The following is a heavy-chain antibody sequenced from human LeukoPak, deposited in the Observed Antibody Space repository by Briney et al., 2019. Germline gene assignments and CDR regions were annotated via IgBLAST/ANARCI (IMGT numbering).Heavy chain of an antibody. CDR1: GGSFSGYY. V-gene: IGHV4-34*01. Sequence: KPSETLSLTCAVYGGSFSGYYWSWIRQPPGKGLEWIGEINHSGSTNYNPSLKSRVTISVDTSKNQFSLKLSSVTAADTALYYCARGYCGSTSCSKRAYYFDYWGQGTLVTVSS. CDR3: ARGYCGSTSCSKRAYYFDY. CDR2: INHSGST. J-gene: IGHJ4*02. D-gene: IGHD2-2*01.